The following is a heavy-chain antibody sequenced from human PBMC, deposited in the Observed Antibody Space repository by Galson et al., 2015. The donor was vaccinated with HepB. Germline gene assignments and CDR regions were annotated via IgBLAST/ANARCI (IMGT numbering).Heavy chain of an antibody. CDR3: ARESKATDTARSNWFDP. Sequence: SLRLSCAASGFTFSSYSMNWVRQAPGKGLEWVSYISSSSSTIYYADSVKGRFTISRDNAKNSLYLQMNSLRAEDTAVYYCARESKATDTARSNWFDPWGQGTLVTVSS. CDR1: GFTFSSYS. CDR2: ISSSSSTI. J-gene: IGHJ5*02. D-gene: IGHD5-18*01. V-gene: IGHV3-48*01.